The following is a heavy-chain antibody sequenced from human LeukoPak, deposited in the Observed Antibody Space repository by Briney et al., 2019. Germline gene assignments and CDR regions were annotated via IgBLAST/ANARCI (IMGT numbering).Heavy chain of an antibody. CDR3: AKPSGSGVDY. CDR2: ISGSGGST. J-gene: IGHJ4*02. CDR1: GFTFSSYA. D-gene: IGHD1-26*01. Sequence: PGGSLRLSCAASGFTFSSYAMCWVRQATGKGLEWDSAISGSGGSTYYADSVKGRFTITRDNSKNTLYLQMNSLRLEDMALYYCAKPSGSGVDYWGRGTRVTVSS. V-gene: IGHV3-23*01.